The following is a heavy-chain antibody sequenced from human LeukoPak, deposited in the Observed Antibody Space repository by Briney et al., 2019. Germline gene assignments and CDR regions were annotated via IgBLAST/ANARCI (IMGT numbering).Heavy chain of an antibody. CDR3: AKDRYSGCDCPFQ. V-gene: IGHV3-30*18. J-gene: IGHJ4*02. Sequence: PGGSLRLSCAASGFTFSSYGMHWVRQAPGKGLEWVAVISYDGSNKYYADSVKGRFTISRDNSKNTLHLQMNSLRGEDTALYYCAKDRYSGCDCPFQWGQGSLVSVSS. CDR2: ISYDGSNK. CDR1: GFTFSSYG. D-gene: IGHD5-12*01.